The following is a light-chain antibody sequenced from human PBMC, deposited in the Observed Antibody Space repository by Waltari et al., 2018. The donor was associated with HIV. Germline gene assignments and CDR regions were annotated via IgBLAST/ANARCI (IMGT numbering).Light chain of an antibody. CDR2: EVN. J-gene: IGLJ2*01. V-gene: IGLV2-23*02. Sequence: GSPGQSLTISCIGTNSDVAAYNLVSWYQQRPGTAPKLIIYEVNKRPSGVSDRFSASKSGNTASLTLPGLQAEDEANYYCCSFTGRRSLIFGGGTKLTVL. CDR3: CSFTGRRSLI. CDR1: NSDVAAYNL.